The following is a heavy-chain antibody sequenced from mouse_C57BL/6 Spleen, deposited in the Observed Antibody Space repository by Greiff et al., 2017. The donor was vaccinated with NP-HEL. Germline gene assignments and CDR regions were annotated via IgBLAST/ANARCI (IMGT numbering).Heavy chain of an antibody. D-gene: IGHD1-1*01. CDR2: INPNNGGT. CDR1: GYTFTDYY. CDR3: AREDYGSSYAAY. J-gene: IGHJ3*01. Sequence: EVQLQQSGPELVKPGASVKISCKASGYTFTDYYMNWVKQSHGKSLEWIGDINPNNGGTSYNQKFKGKATLTVDKSSSTAYMELRSLTSEDSAVYYCAREDYGSSYAAYWGQGTLVTVSA. V-gene: IGHV1-26*01.